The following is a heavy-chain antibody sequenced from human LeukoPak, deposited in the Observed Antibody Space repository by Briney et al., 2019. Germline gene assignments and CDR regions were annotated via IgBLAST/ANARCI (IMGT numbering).Heavy chain of an antibody. V-gene: IGHV4-61*02. CDR1: GGSISSGSYY. D-gene: IGHD3-16*02. Sequence: SQTLSLTCTVSGGSISSGSYYWSWIRQPAGKGLEWIGRIYTSGSTNYNPSLKSRVTISVDMSTRQISLKLSSVTAADTAVYYCAKAQSGGLSPTNNYWGQGTLVTVSS. J-gene: IGHJ4*02. CDR3: AKAQSGGLSPTNNY. CDR2: IYTSGST.